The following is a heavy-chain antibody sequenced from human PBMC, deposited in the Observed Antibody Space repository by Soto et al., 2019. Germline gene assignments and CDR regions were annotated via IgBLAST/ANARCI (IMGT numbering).Heavy chain of an antibody. V-gene: IGHV4-34*01. Sequence: SETLSLTCAVYGGSFSGYYWSWIRQPPGKGLEWIGEINHSGSTNYNPSLKSRVTISVDTSKNQFSLKLSSVTAADTDVYYCARPRGGYYGYYGMDVWGQGNTVT. CDR1: GGSFSGYY. J-gene: IGHJ6*02. CDR2: INHSGST. D-gene: IGHD3-3*01. CDR3: ARPRGGYYGYYGMDV.